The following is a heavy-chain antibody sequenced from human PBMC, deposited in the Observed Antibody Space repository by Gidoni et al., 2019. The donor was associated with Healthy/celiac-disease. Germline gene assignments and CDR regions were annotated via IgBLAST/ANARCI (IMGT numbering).Heavy chain of an antibody. D-gene: IGHD2-15*01. CDR1: GYTFTSYG. CDR2: ISAYNGNT. CDR3: ARFGSDVVAATLNWFDP. V-gene: IGHV1-18*01. Sequence: QVQLVQSRAEVKKPGASVKVSCKASGYTFTSYGISGVRQAPGQGLEWMGWISAYNGNTNYAQKLQGRVTMTTDTSTSTAYMELRSLRSDDTAVYYCARFGSDVVAATLNWFDPWGQGTLVTVSS. J-gene: IGHJ5*02.